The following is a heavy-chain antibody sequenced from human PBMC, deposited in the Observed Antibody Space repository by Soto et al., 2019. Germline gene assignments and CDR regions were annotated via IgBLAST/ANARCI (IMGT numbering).Heavy chain of an antibody. CDR3: AREKRGYGHFDY. CDR2: IYYSGST. V-gene: IGHV4-30-4*01. CDR1: GGSISSGDFY. Sequence: SETLSLTCTVSGGSISSGDFYWSWIRQPPGKGLEWIGYIYYSGSTYYNPSLKSRVTISVDTSKNQFSLKLSSVTAADTAVYYCAREKRGYGHFDYWGQGTLVTVSS. J-gene: IGHJ4*02. D-gene: IGHD5-12*01.